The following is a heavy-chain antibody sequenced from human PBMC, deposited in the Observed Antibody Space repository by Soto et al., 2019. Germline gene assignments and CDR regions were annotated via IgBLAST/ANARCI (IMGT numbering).Heavy chain of an antibody. Sequence: QITLKESGPPLVKPTQTLTLTYTFSGFSLSTSGVGVGWIRQPPGKALEWLALIYWNDDKRYSPSLKSRLTITKDTSKNQVVLTMTNMDPVDTATYYCAQTVRGDEYFQHWGQGTLVTVSS. D-gene: IGHD3-10*01. J-gene: IGHJ1*01. CDR3: AQTVRGDEYFQH. CDR1: GFSLSTSGVG. CDR2: IYWNDDK. V-gene: IGHV2-5*01.